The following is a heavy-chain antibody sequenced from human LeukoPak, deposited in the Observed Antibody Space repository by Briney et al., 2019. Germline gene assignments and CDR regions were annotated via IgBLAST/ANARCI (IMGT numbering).Heavy chain of an antibody. CDR3: TVDPEVYYFDY. CDR1: GFTFSGSA. D-gene: IGHD2-8*01. CDR2: IKSKPDNGTT. V-gene: IGHV3-15*01. Sequence: GGSLKLSCAASGFTFSGSAMHWVRQASGKGLEWVGRIKSKPDNGTTDYAAPVKGRFTISRDDSKNTLYLQMNSLKTDDTAVYFCTVDPEVYYFDYWGQGTLVTVSS. J-gene: IGHJ4*02.